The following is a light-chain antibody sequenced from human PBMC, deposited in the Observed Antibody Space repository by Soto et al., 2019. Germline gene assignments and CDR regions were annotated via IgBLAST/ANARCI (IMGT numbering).Light chain of an antibody. CDR1: QNIRTC. Sequence: DIQMTQSPLYLSASVGDRVTVTCRASQNIRTCLNWYQEKTGRAPKLLIHDASSLQSGVPSRFSGSGSGTDFTLTISSLQPEDFATYYCQQSYGTPPTFVHGTKADIK. J-gene: IGKJ1*01. CDR3: QQSYGTPPT. CDR2: DAS. V-gene: IGKV1-39*01.